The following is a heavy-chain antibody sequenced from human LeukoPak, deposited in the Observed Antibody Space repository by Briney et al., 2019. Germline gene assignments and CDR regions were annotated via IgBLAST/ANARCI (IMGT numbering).Heavy chain of an antibody. V-gene: IGHV3-21*01. CDR2: ICSSRSYI. CDR3: ARDQRGYSGYDLGYYFDY. D-gene: IGHD5-12*01. J-gene: IGHJ4*02. CDR1: GFTFSSYS. Sequence: GGSLRLSCAASGFTFSSYSMNAVRHAPGKGLECVSSICSSRSYIYYADSVKGRFTISRDNAKNSLYLQMNSLRAEDTAVYYCARDQRGYSGYDLGYYFDYWGQGTLVTVSS.